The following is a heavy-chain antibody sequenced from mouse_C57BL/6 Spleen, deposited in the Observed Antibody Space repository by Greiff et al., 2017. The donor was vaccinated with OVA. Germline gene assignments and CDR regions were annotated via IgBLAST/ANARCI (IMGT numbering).Heavy chain of an antibody. V-gene: IGHV1-64*01. Sequence: VQLQQPGAELVKPGASVKLSCKASGYTFTSYWMHWVKQRPGQGLEWIGMIHPNSGSTNYNEKFKSKATLTVDKSSSTAYMQLSSLTSEDSAVYYCARNYGQGDYYFDYWGQGTTLTVSS. D-gene: IGHD1-1*02. CDR3: ARNYGQGDYYFDY. J-gene: IGHJ2*01. CDR2: IHPNSGST. CDR1: GYTFTSYW.